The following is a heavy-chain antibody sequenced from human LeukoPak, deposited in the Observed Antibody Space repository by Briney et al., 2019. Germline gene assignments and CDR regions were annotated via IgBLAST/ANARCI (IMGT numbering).Heavy chain of an antibody. Sequence: GGSLRLSCAASGFTFSSYAMHWVRQAPGKGLEWVAVISCDGSNKYYADSVKGRFTISRDNSKNTLYLQMNSLRAEDTAVYYCARPGQTYYYYYMDVWGKGTTVTVSS. CDR1: GFTFSSYA. CDR2: ISCDGSNK. CDR3: ARPGQTYYYYYMDV. D-gene: IGHD3-10*01. J-gene: IGHJ6*03. V-gene: IGHV3-30*04.